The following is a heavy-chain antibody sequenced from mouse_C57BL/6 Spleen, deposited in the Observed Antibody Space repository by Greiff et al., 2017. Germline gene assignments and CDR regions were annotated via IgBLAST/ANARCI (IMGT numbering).Heavy chain of an antibody. CDR3: ARGGNYYAMDY. CDR1: GYTFTGYW. Sequence: VQLQQSGAELMKPGASVKLSCKATGYTFTGYWIEWVKQRPGHGLAWIGEILPVSGSTNYNEKLKCKATFTADTYSTTPYMQLSSLTTVDSAIYYCARGGNYYAMDYWGQGASVTVTS. D-gene: IGHD2-1*01. J-gene: IGHJ4*01. CDR2: ILPVSGST. V-gene: IGHV1-9*01.